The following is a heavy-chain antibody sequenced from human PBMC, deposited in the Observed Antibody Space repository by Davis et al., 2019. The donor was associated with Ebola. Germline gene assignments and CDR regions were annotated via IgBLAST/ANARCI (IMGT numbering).Heavy chain of an antibody. D-gene: IGHD5-12*01. CDR2: ISSSSSTI. Sequence: GESLKISCAASGFTFSDYYMNWIRQAPGKGLESVSYISSSSSTIYYADSVKGRFTISRDNAKNSLYLQMNSLRDEDTAVYYCARLLVATLLWGQGTLVTVSS. CDR1: GFTFSDYY. V-gene: IGHV3-48*02. CDR3: ARLLVATLL. J-gene: IGHJ4*02.